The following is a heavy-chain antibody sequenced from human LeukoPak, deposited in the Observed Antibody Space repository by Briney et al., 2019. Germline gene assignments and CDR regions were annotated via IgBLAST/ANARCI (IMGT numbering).Heavy chain of an antibody. J-gene: IGHJ4*02. CDR1: GFTVSSNY. V-gene: IGHV3-30*03. CDR3: AREVSSGWYTSYYFDY. CDR2: ISYDGSNK. D-gene: IGHD6-19*01. Sequence: GGSLRLSCAASGFTVSSNYMSWVRQAPGKGLEWVAVISYDGSNKYYADSVKGRFTISRDNSKNTLYLQMNSLRAEDTAVYYCAREVSSGWYTSYYFDYWGQGTLATVSS.